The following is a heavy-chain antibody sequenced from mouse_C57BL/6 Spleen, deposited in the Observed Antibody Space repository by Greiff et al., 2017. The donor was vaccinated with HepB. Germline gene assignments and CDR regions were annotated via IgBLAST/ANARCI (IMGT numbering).Heavy chain of an antibody. V-gene: IGHV1-18*01. CDR1: GYTFTDYN. Sequence: EVQLQQSGPELVKPGASVKIPCKASGYTFTDYNMDWVKQSHGKSLEWIGDINPNNGGTIYNQKFKGKATLTVDKSSSTAYMELRSLTSEDTAVYYCARGGLDGNYDYYAMDYWGQGTSVTVSS. D-gene: IGHD2-1*01. CDR3: ARGGLDGNYDYYAMDY. CDR2: INPNNGGT. J-gene: IGHJ4*01.